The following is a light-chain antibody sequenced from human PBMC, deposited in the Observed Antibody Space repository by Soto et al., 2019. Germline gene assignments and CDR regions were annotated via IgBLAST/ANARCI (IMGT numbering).Light chain of an antibody. V-gene: IGKV3-11*01. CDR3: QQRSNWPLT. J-gene: IGKJ4*01. CDR1: QSVSGY. CDR2: DTS. Sequence: EIVLTQSPATLSLSPGERATLSCRASQSVSGYLAWYQQKPGQAPRLLIYDTSNRSTGIPARFSGSGSGTDFTLTISSLEPEDFAVYYRQQRSNWPLTFGGGTKVEIK.